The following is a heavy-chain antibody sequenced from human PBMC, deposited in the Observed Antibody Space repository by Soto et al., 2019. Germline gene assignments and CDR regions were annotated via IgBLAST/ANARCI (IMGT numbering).Heavy chain of an antibody. CDR1: GFSFSSYA. V-gene: IGHV3-23*01. CDR2: LSGSGNST. CDR3: ARTPYYYYDMDV. D-gene: IGHD1-7*01. Sequence: EVQLLESGGGLVQPGGSLRLSCAASGFSFSSYAMSWVRQTPGKGLEWVSGLSGSGNSTFYADSVKGRLTISRDNSKNTLYLQMHSLRVEDTAIYYCARTPYYYYDMDVWGLGTTVTVSS. J-gene: IGHJ6*02.